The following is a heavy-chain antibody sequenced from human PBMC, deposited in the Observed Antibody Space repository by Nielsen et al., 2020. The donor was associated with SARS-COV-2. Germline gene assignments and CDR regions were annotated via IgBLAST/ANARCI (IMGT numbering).Heavy chain of an antibody. CDR1: GFTFSSYW. CDR3: ARVRLPLTYEAFDI. D-gene: IGHD3-9*01. CDR2: VDSDETIT. V-gene: IGHV3-74*01. Sequence: GESLKISCAASGFTFSSYWMHWVRQVPGEGLVWVSRVDSDETITTYADSVKGRFTISRDNAKNTLYLQMNSLRAEDTALYHCARVRLPLTYEAFDIWGQGTMVTVSS. J-gene: IGHJ3*02.